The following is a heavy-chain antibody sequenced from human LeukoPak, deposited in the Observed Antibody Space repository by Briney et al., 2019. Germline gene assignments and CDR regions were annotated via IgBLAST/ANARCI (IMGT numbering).Heavy chain of an antibody. J-gene: IGHJ2*01. V-gene: IGHV4-59*01. CDR3: ARARRYFDL. Sequence: SETLSLTCTVSGGSISSYYWSWIRQPPGKGLEWIGYIYYSGSTNYNPSLKSRVTISVDTSKNQFSLKLSSVTAADTAVYYCARARRYFDLWAVAPWSLSPQ. CDR2: IYYSGST. CDR1: GGSISSYY.